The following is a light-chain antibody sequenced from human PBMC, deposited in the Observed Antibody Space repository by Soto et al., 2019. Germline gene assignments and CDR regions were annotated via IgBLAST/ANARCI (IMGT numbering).Light chain of an antibody. CDR3: QQLNSYPPWT. Sequence: DVQLTQSPSFLSASVGDRLTISCRASQDISTYLPWYQQKPGKAPKLLIHSASTLHSGVPLRFSGSGSGTEFTLTISGLQPEDFATYYCQQLNSYPPWTFGQGTKVEIK. J-gene: IGKJ1*01. V-gene: IGKV1-9*01. CDR2: SAS. CDR1: QDISTY.